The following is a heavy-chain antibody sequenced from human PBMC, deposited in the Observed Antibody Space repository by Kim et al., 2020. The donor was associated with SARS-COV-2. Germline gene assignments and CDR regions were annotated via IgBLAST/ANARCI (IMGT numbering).Heavy chain of an antibody. CDR1: GFTFSSYS. CDR2: ISSSSSYI. Sequence: GGSLRLSCAASGFTFSSYSMNWVRQAPGKGLEWVSSISSSSSYIYYADSVKGRFTISRDNAKNSLYLQMNSLRAEDTAVYYCARVGRGRSGYCSSTSCQNWFDPWGQGTLVTVSS. D-gene: IGHD2-2*01. V-gene: IGHV3-21*01. CDR3: ARVGRGRSGYCSSTSCQNWFDP. J-gene: IGHJ5*02.